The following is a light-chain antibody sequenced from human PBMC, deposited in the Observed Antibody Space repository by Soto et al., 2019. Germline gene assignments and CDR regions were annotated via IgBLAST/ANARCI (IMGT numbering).Light chain of an antibody. V-gene: IGKV3-15*01. Sequence: EIVMTQSPATLSVSPGERATLSCRASQSVSSNLDWYQQKPGQAPRLLIYGASTRATGIPARFSGSVSGTESSHTISSLQSEDFAVYYCQQYNNWPPMYTFGQGTKLEIK. CDR1: QSVSSN. CDR3: QQYNNWPPMYT. CDR2: GAS. J-gene: IGKJ2*01.